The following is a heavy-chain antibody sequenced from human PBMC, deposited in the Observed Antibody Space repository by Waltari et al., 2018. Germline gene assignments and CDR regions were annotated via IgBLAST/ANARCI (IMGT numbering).Heavy chain of an antibody. D-gene: IGHD2-15*01. Sequence: QVQLRESGPGLVNPSGPLSLTCFVSGDSLTNNFWWSVVRQRPGKSLEWLGQIYRSGKTNYNPSLESRIIVSSDTSNNQLSLELTSVTAADTAIYYCARDRGKGLYLDSWGQGILVTVSP. CDR3: ARDRGKGLYLDS. CDR2: IYRSGKT. V-gene: IGHV4-4*02. J-gene: IGHJ4*02. CDR1: GDSLTNNFW.